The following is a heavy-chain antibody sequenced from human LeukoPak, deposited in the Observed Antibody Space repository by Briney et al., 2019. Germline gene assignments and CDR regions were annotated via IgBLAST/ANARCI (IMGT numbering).Heavy chain of an antibody. CDR3: ATGPASGFDY. J-gene: IGHJ4*02. Sequence: GASVKVSCKASGYTFTSYGISWVRQAPGQGLEWMGWISAYNGNTNYAQKFQGWVTMTRDTSISTAYMELSRLRSDDTAVYYCATGPASGFDYWGQGTLVTVSS. CDR1: GYTFTSYG. D-gene: IGHD6-25*01. V-gene: IGHV1-18*01. CDR2: ISAYNGNT.